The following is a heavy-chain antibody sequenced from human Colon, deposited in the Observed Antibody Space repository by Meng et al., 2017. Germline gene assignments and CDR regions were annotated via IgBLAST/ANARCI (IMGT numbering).Heavy chain of an antibody. CDR2: ISHDGSNK. J-gene: IGHJ4*02. CDR3: ARGLGVGYYYDSSGYYYSY. D-gene: IGHD3-22*01. Sequence: GGSLRLSCAASGFTFSSYAMHWVRQAPGKGLEWVAVISHDGSNKYYADSVKGRFTISRDNSKNTLYLQMNSLRAEDTAVYYCARGLGVGYYYDSSGYYYSYWGQGTLVTVSS. V-gene: IGHV3-30*04. CDR1: GFTFSSYA.